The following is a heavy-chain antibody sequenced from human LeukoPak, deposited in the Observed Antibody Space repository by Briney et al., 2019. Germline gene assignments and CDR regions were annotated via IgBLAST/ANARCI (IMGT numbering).Heavy chain of an antibody. CDR1: GYTFTSYG. V-gene: IGHV1-2*02. Sequence: ASVKVSCKASGYTFTSYGISWVRQAPGQGLEWMGWINPHSGGTNYAQKFQGRATMTRDTSITTAYMELSRLRSDDTAVYYCAREVGAADSKHFDFWGQGTLVTVAS. J-gene: IGHJ4*02. D-gene: IGHD2-15*01. CDR3: AREVGAADSKHFDF. CDR2: INPHSGGT.